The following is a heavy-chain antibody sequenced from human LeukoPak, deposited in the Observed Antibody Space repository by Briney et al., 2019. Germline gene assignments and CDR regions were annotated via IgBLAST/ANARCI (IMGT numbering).Heavy chain of an antibody. J-gene: IGHJ4*02. CDR2: ISAYNGNT. D-gene: IGHD4-17*01. Sequence: ASVKVSCKASGYTFTSYGISWVRQAPGQGLEWMGWISAYNGNTNYAQKLQGRVTMTTDTSTSTAYMELRSLRSDDTAVYHCARDPDKDDYGDYPSWGQGTLVTVSS. CDR3: ARDPDKDDYGDYPS. CDR1: GYTFTSYG. V-gene: IGHV1-18*01.